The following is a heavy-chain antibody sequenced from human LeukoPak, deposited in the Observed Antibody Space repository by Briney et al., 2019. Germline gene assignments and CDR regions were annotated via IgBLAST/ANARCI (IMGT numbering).Heavy chain of an antibody. CDR2: IISSSSYI. CDR3: AKSGSYSAFDI. J-gene: IGHJ3*02. D-gene: IGHD1-26*01. CDR1: GFTFSSYS. V-gene: IGHV3-21*01. Sequence: GGSLRLSCAASGFTFSSYSMNWVRQAPGKGLEWVSAIISSSSYIYYADSVKGRFTISRDTSKNSLYLQMNSLRAEDTAVYYCAKSGSYSAFDIWGQGTMVTVSS.